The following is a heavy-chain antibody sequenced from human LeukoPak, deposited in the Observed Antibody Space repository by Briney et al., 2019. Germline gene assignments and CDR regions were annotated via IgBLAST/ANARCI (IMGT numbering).Heavy chain of an antibody. J-gene: IGHJ4*02. CDR3: ARGATTEYDILTGYYNEYYFDY. Sequence: PSETLSLTCTVSGGSVSSGSYYWSWIRQPPGKGLEWIGEINHSGSTNYNPSLKSRVTISVDTSKNQFSLKLSSVTAADTAVYYCARGATTEYDILTGYYNEYYFDYWGQETLVTVSS. CDR2: INHSGST. D-gene: IGHD3-9*01. V-gene: IGHV4-39*07. CDR1: GGSVSSGSYY.